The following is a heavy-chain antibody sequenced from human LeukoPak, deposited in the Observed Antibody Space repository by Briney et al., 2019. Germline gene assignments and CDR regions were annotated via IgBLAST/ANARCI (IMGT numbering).Heavy chain of an antibody. CDR2: INPNSGNT. V-gene: IGHV1-8*01. CDR3: ATNSSTWLSDMDV. Sequence: ASVRVSCKASGYTFTSYDINWVRQATGQGLEWMGWINPNSGNTGYAQKFQGRVTMTRNTSISTAYMELSSLRSEDTAVYYCATNSSTWLSDMDVWGKGTTVTVSS. D-gene: IGHD6-13*01. J-gene: IGHJ6*04. CDR1: GYTFTSYD.